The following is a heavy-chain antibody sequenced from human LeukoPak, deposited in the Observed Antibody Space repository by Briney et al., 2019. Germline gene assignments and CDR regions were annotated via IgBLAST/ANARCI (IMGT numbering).Heavy chain of an antibody. D-gene: IGHD4-17*01. CDR2: IIPIFGTA. CDR3: ARGTTVTMYGNYYYYMDV. J-gene: IGHJ6*03. Sequence: SVKVSCKASRGTFSSYAISWGRQAPRHGLEWRGGIIPIFGTANYAQKFQGRVTITADESTSAAYMELSSLRAEDTAVYYCARGTTVTMYGNYYYYMDVWGKGTTVTISS. V-gene: IGHV1-69*13. CDR1: RGTFSSYA.